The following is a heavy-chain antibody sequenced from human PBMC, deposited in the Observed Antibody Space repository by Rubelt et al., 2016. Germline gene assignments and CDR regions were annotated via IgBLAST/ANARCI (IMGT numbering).Heavy chain of an antibody. J-gene: IGHJ4*02. Sequence: QLQLQESGPGLVKPSETLSLTCTVSGGSISSSSYYWGWIRQPPGKGLEWIGYIYYSGGTYYNPSLKSRVTISVDTSKNQFSLKLSSVTAADTAVYYCARDLQGAGYFDYWGQGTLVTVSS. V-gene: IGHV4-39*07. CDR3: ARDLQGAGYFDY. D-gene: IGHD3-16*01. CDR1: GGSISSSSYY. CDR2: IYYSGGT.